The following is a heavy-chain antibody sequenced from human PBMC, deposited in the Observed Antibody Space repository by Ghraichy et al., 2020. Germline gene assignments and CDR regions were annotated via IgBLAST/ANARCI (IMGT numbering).Heavy chain of an antibody. CDR1: GFTFSTYS. D-gene: IGHD2-2*01. J-gene: IGHJ6*02. CDR3: ARWREYQLLPPYSYYGMDV. Sequence: GGSLRLSCAASGFTFSTYSMNWVRQAPGKGLEWVSSISSSTSYIYYADSVRGRFTISRDNAENSLYLQMNSLRAEDTAVYYCARWREYQLLPPYSYYGMDVWGQGTTVTVSS. CDR2: ISSSTSYI. V-gene: IGHV3-21*01.